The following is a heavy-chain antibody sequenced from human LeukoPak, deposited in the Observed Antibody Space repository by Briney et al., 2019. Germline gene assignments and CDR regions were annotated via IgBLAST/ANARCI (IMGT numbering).Heavy chain of an antibody. J-gene: IGHJ4*02. CDR3: AKDFEISAGWYTQTEAGMRGY. CDR1: GFTFSSYA. Sequence: GGSLRLSCAASGFTFSSYAMSWVRQAPGKGLEWVSAISGSGGSTYYADSVKSRFTISRDNSKNTLYLQMNSLRAEDTAVYYCAKDFEISAGWYTQTEAGMRGYWGQGTLVTVSS. CDR2: ISGSGGST. V-gene: IGHV3-23*01. D-gene: IGHD6-19*01.